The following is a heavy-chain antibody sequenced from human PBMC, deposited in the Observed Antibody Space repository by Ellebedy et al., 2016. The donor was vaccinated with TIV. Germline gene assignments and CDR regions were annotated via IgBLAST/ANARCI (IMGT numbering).Heavy chain of an antibody. CDR2: ISAYNGNT. CDR3: ARVVGLRDCDGATCSPPPPLDY. Sequence: ASVKVSCKASGYTFTSFGISWLRQAPGQGLEWMGWISAYNGNTKYAQKVQGRITMTTDPPTSTGYMELRSLRSDDTAVYYCARVVGLRDCDGATCSPPPPLDYWGQGTLVTVSS. J-gene: IGHJ4*02. D-gene: IGHD3/OR15-3a*01. V-gene: IGHV1-18*04. CDR1: GYTFTSFG.